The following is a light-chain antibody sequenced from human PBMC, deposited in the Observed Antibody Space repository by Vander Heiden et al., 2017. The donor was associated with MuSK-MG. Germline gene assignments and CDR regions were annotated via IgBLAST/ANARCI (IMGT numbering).Light chain of an antibody. CDR2: DVS. J-gene: IGLJ3*02. Sequence: QSALIQPASVSGSPGQSLTISCTGTTADVGGYNYVTWYQQHAGKAPILLLYDVSERPSGVSSRFSGSKSGNTASLSISSLQAEDEALYYCSSYTSVYSLVFGGGTKVTVL. CDR3: SSYTSVYSLV. V-gene: IGLV2-14*03. CDR1: TADVGGYNY.